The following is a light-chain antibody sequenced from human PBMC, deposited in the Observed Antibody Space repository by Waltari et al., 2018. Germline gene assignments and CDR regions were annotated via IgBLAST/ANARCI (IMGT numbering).Light chain of an antibody. CDR2: EVN. J-gene: IGLJ1*01. CDR1: SSHVGVYTF. Sequence: QSPLTHPPSPSGPPGPPVTTSCPGTSSHVGVYTFAPWYQQHPGKAPNLLIYEVNKRPSGVPDRFFGSKSGNTASLTVSGLQAEDEADYYCSSYAGSNSYVFGTGTKVTFL. CDR3: SSYAGSNSYV. V-gene: IGLV2-8*01.